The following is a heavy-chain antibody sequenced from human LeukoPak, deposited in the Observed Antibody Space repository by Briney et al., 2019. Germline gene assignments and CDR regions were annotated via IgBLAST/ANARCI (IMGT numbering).Heavy chain of an antibody. V-gene: IGHV4-59*01. CDR1: GGSISSYY. J-gene: IGHJ4*02. D-gene: IGHD5-12*01. CDR3: ARGAQTYYNSGYDLFDY. Sequence: SETLSLTCSVSGGSISSYYWSWIRQPPGKGLEWIGYIYNSGKSNYNPSLKSRVTISIDTSRRQFSLSLSSVTAADTAVYYCARGAQTYYNSGYDLFDYWGQGTLVTVSS. CDR2: IYNSGKS.